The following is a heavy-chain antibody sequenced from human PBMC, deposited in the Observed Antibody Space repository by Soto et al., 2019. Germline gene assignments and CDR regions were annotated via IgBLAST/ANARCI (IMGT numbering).Heavy chain of an antibody. J-gene: IGHJ2*01. CDR2: ISASGGST. V-gene: IGHV3-23*01. CDR1: GFTFSTYV. D-gene: IGHD1-26*01. CDR3: AKDGSIRGYFDL. Sequence: EVQLLESGGGLVQPGGSLRLSCAASGFTFSTYVMSWVRQAPGKGLEWVSAISASGGSTYYGDSVKGRFTISRDNSKNTLYLQMNSLRAEDTAVYYCAKDGSIRGYFDLWGRGTLVTVSS.